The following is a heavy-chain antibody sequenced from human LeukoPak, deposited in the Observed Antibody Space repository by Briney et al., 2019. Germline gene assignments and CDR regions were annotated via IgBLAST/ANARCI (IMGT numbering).Heavy chain of an antibody. V-gene: IGHV5-51*01. CDR2: IYPGDSDT. D-gene: IGHD3-22*01. J-gene: IGHJ4*02. CDR3: ARPRFDYYDSSGYFDY. CDR1: RYSFTSYW. Sequence: GESLKISCKGSRYSFTSYWIGWVRQMPGKGLEWMGIIYPGDSDTRYSPSFQGQVTISADKSISTAYLQWSSLKASDTAMYYCARPRFDYYDSSGYFDYWGQGTLVTVSS.